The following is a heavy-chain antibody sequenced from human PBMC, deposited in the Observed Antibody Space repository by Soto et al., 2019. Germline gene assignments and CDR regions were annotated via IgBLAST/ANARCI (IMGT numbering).Heavy chain of an antibody. CDR3: TTQYYYDSSGSFLS. CDR1: GLTFSNAW. J-gene: IGHJ4*02. D-gene: IGHD3-22*01. Sequence: EVQLVESGGGLVKPGGSLRLSCAVSGLTFSNAWMTWVRQAPGKGLEWVDRIKSRTDGGTTDFAAPVTGRFTISGDDSKNTLYLQMNSLKTEDTAVYDCTTQYYYDSSGSFLSWGQGTLVTVAS. V-gene: IGHV3-15*01. CDR2: IKSRTDGGTT.